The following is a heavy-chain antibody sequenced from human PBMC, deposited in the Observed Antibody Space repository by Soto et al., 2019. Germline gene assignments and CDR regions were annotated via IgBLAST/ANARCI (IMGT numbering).Heavy chain of an antibody. V-gene: IGHV1-18*01. Sequence: ASVKVSCKASGYTFTSYGISWVRQAPGQGLEWMGWISAYNGNTNYAQKLQGRVTMTTDTSTSTAYMELRSLRSDDTAVYYCARDIASVDFWSGYHALLPHYDYYYGMDVWGQGTTVTVSS. CDR3: ARDIASVDFWSGYHALLPHYDYYYGMDV. CDR1: GYTFTSYG. J-gene: IGHJ6*02. D-gene: IGHD3-3*01. CDR2: ISAYNGNT.